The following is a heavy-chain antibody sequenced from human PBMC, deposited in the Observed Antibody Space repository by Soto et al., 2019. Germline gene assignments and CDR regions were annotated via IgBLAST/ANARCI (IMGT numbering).Heavy chain of an antibody. CDR1: GVSISSHDW. CDR2: SHQSGNT. CDR3: STRDSSRFY. J-gene: IGHJ4*02. V-gene: IGHV4-4*02. D-gene: IGHD6-13*01. Sequence: QVQLQESGPGLVKPSGTLSLTCAVSGVSISSHDWWTWVRQPPGKGLEWIGDSHQSGNTNYNSSLQSRVSISVDKSTSLFSRKLTSVTVAGTAVYYFSTRDSSRFYWGQGSLVTVSS.